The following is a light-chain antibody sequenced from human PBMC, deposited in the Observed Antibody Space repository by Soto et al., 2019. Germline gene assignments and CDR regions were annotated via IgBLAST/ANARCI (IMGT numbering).Light chain of an antibody. CDR3: QQYNNWPPYT. CDR2: GAS. V-gene: IGKV3-15*01. J-gene: IGKJ2*01. Sequence: EIVMPQSPATLSVSPGERATLSCRASQSIARNLAWYQQKRGQAPRLLIYGASTRATDIPARFSGSGYGTEFTLTISSLQSEDFAVYYCQQYNNWPPYTFGQGTKLEIK. CDR1: QSIARN.